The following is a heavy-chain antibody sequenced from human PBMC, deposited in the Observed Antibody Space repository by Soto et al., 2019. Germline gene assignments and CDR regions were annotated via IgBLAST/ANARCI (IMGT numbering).Heavy chain of an antibody. CDR3: AKVPWGPIAVRHGMDV. D-gene: IGHD6-19*01. J-gene: IGHJ6*02. CDR1: GFTFSSYG. CDR2: ISYDGSNK. Sequence: QVQLVESGGGVVQPGRSLRLSCAASGFTFSSYGMHWVRQAPGKGLEWVAVISYDGSNKYYADSVKGRFTISRDNSKNXLYLQMNSLRAEDTAVYYCAKVPWGPIAVRHGMDVWGQGTTVTVSS. V-gene: IGHV3-30*18.